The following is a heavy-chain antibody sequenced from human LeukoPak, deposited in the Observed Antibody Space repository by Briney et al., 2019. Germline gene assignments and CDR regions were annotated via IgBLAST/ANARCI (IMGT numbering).Heavy chain of an antibody. V-gene: IGHV2-26*01. CDR3: ARIVLGYCGGGSCYYYGMDV. D-gene: IGHD2-15*01. Sequence: ESGPTLVNPTETLTLTCTVSGFSLSNARMGVSWIRQPPGKALEWLAHIFSNDEKSYSTSLKSRLTISKDTSKSQVVLTMTNMDPVDTATYYCARIVLGYCGGGSCYYYGMDVWGQGTTVTVSS. J-gene: IGHJ6*02. CDR2: IFSNDEK. CDR1: GFSLSNARMG.